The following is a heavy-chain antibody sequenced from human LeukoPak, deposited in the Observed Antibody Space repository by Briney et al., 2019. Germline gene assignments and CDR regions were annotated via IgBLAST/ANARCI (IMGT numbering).Heavy chain of an antibody. D-gene: IGHD3-3*01. CDR1: GYRLSAVS. CDR3: TIDYLRWASSRSGNYF. Sequence: GASVKVSCKVSGYRLSAVSMHWVRQAPGKGLEWMGGFEPEDGATIYAERFQGRITMTEDTSTDTAYMDLSRPTSEETAAYYRTIDYLRWASSRSGNYFWGQGTLVTVSS. J-gene: IGHJ4*02. V-gene: IGHV1-24*01. CDR2: FEPEDGAT.